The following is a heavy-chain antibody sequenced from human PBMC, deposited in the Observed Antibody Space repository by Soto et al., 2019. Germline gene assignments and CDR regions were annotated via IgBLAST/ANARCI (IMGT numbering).Heavy chain of an antibody. J-gene: IGHJ4*02. Sequence: QERLVQSGAEVRKPGSSVKVSCKVTGGTSTRYAINWVRQAPGQGLEWMGGIVPMFGTSKYAQKFQGRVTITADTSTNLAYMELRGLITEDTAVYYCNRGSEYDFWSGYLWGQGTLFSVSS. CDR2: IVPMFGTS. CDR1: GGTSTRYA. D-gene: IGHD3-3*01. V-gene: IGHV1-69*06. CDR3: NRGSEYDFWSGYL.